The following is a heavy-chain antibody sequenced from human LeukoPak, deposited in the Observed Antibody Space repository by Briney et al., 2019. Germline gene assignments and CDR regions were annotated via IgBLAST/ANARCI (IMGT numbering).Heavy chain of an antibody. CDR3: AKDGRDMQNYYYYMDV. CDR1: GYTFSRYA. V-gene: IGHV3-23*01. Sequence: GGSLSLSCAASGYTFSRYAMSWVRQAPGKGLEWVSDISGSGTTTFYADSVKGRFTISRDNSKNTLYLQMNSLRAEDTAVYYCAKDGRDMQNYYYYMDVWGKGTTVTVSS. J-gene: IGHJ6*03. CDR2: ISGSGTTT. D-gene: IGHD1-26*01.